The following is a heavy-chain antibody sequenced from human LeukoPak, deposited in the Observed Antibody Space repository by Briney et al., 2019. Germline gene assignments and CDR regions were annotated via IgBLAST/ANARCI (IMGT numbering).Heavy chain of an antibody. CDR2: INPNSGGT. CDR3: ARAGASTVSTHYYYYGMDV. V-gene: IGHV1-2*02. CDR1: GYTFTGYY. Sequence: ASVKVSCKASGYTFTGYYMHWVRQAPGQGLEWMGWINPNSGGTNYAQKFQGRVTMTRDTSISTAYMELSRLRSDDTAVYYCARAGASTVSTHYYYYGMDVWGQGTTVTVSS. J-gene: IGHJ6*02. D-gene: IGHD4-4*01.